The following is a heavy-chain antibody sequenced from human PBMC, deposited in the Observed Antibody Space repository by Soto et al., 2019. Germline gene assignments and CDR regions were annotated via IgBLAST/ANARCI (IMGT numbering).Heavy chain of an antibody. V-gene: IGHV4-38-2*02. J-gene: IGHJ4*02. Sequence: SETLSLTCAVSGYSISSGYYWGWIRQPPGKGLEWIGSIYHSGSTYYNPSLKSRVTISVDTSKNQFSLKLSSVTAADTVVYYCARDRREGRSSDYWGQGTLVTVSS. D-gene: IGHD3-10*01. CDR1: GYSISSGYY. CDR2: IYHSGST. CDR3: ARDRREGRSSDY.